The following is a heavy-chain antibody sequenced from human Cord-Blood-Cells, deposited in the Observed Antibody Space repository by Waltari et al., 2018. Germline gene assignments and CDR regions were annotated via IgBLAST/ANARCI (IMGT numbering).Heavy chain of an antibody. D-gene: IGHD3-3*01. CDR2: IYYSGST. CDR3: ARHVYDFWSGYYFDY. CDR1: GGSLSSSSYY. V-gene: IGHV4-39*01. Sequence: QLQLQESGPGLVKPSETLSLTRTVPGGSLSSSSYYWGWIRQPPGKGLEWIGSIYYSGSTYYNPSLKSRVTISVDTSKNQFSLKLSSVTAADTAVYYCARHVYDFWSGYYFDYWGQGTLVTVSS. J-gene: IGHJ4*02.